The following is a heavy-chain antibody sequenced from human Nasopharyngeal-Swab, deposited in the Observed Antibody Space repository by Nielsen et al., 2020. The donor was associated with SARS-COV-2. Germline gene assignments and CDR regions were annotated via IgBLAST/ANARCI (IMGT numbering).Heavy chain of an antibody. D-gene: IGHD5-24*01. V-gene: IGHV3-74*01. CDR2: INRDGSST. CDR1: GFTLSTYW. CDR3: ARGPRDGYNPNWFDP. J-gene: IGHJ5*02. Sequence: GESLKISCAASGFTLSTYWMHWVRQAPGKGLVWVSRINRDGSSTSYADSVKGRFTISRENAKNTLYLQMNSLRVEDTAVYYCARGPRDGYNPNWFDPWGQGTLVTVSS.